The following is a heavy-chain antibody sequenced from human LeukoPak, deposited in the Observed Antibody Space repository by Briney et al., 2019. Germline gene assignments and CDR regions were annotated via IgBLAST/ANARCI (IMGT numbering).Heavy chain of an antibody. D-gene: IGHD3-10*01. J-gene: IGHJ4*02. V-gene: IGHV3-7*05. CDR1: GFTFRTYW. CDR3: TRDSQGSGIYSVDY. Sequence: GGSLRLSCAASGFTFRTYWMSWVRQAPGKGLEWVANIKRDGSKIYYVDSVKGRFTISRDNDKNSLYLQMNSPRAEDTAVYYCTRDSQGSGIYSVDYWGQGTLVTVSS. CDR2: IKRDGSKI.